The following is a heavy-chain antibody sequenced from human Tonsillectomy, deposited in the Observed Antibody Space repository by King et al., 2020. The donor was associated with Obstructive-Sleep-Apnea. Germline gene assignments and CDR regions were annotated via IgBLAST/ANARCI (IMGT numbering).Heavy chain of an antibody. CDR3: AKDHTGNWNSETNSYFYYYGMDV. J-gene: IGHJ6*02. CDR1: GFTFSSYA. V-gene: IGHV3-23*04. CDR2: ISGTGDTT. Sequence: VQLVESGGGLVQPGGSLRLSCAASGFTFSSYAMTWVRQAPGKGLEWVSSISGTGDTTYYADSVKGRFTISRDNSKNTLYLQMNSLRADDTAIFYCAKDHTGNWNSETNSYFYYYGMDVWGQGTTVTVSS. D-gene: IGHD1-1*01.